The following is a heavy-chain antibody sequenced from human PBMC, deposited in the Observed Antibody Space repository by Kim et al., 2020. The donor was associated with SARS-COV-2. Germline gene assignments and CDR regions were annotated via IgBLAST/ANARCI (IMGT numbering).Heavy chain of an antibody. J-gene: IGHJ3*01. CDR2: IWSDGGNK. D-gene: IGHD3-16*01. Sequence: GGSLRLSCAASGFTFSIYGMHWVRQAPGRGLEWVALIWSDGGNKYYADSVKGRFTISRDNSKNMLFLEMNSLRAEDTALYYCAKAGYKDAGDDAFDVWGQGTMVTVSS. CDR1: GFTFSIYG. CDR3: AKAGYKDAGDDAFDV. V-gene: IGHV3-30*02.